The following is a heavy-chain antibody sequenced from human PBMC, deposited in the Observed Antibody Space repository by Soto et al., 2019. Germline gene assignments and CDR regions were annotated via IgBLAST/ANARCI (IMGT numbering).Heavy chain of an antibody. CDR3: ARATAESDIVLMVYAADY. V-gene: IGHV3-30-3*01. CDR2: ISYDGSNK. CDR1: GFTFSSYA. D-gene: IGHD2-8*01. J-gene: IGHJ4*02. Sequence: GGSLRLSCAASGFTFSSYAMHWVRQAPGKGLEWVAVISYDGSNKYYADSVKGRFTISRDNSKNTLYLQMSSLRAEDTAVYYCARATAESDIVLMVYAADYWGQGTLVTVSS.